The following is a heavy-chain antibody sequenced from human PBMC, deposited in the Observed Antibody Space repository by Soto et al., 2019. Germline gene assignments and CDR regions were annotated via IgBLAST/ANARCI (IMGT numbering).Heavy chain of an antibody. CDR2: ISGSGGST. CDR1: GFTFSSYA. D-gene: IGHD6-13*01. J-gene: IGHJ4*02. Sequence: VGSLRLSCAASGFTFSSYAMSWVRQAPGKGLEWVSAISGSGGSTYYADSVKGRFTTSRDNSKNTLYLQMNSLRAEDTAVYYCAEDWAIAEDGSLECWGQGTLVTVSS. CDR3: AEDWAIAEDGSLEC. V-gene: IGHV3-23*01.